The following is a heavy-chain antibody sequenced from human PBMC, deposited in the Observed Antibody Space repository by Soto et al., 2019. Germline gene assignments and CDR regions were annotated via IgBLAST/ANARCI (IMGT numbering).Heavy chain of an antibody. V-gene: IGHV3-30*18. CDR3: AKDRMNAHSSSWYNYYYGMDV. CDR1: GFTFSSYG. Sequence: QVQLVESGGGVVQPGRSLRLSCAASGFTFSSYGMHWVRQAPGKGLEWVAVISYDGSNKYYADSVKGRFTISRDNSKNTLYLQIDSLRAEDTAVYYCAKDRMNAHSSSWYNYYYGMDVWGQGTTVTVSS. CDR2: ISYDGSNK. D-gene: IGHD6-13*01. J-gene: IGHJ6*02.